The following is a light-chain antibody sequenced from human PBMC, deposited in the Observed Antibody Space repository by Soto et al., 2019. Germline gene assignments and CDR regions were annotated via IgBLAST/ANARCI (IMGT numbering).Light chain of an antibody. CDR3: QQYGNSPVT. CDR1: QSVSSSY. Sequence: EIVLAQSPGTLSLSPGERATLSCRASQSVSSSYLAWYQQKPGQAPRLLIYGASSRATSIPDRFSGSGSGTDFTLTISRLEPEDFAVYYCQQYGNSPVTFGQGPKVEIK. CDR2: GAS. J-gene: IGKJ1*01. V-gene: IGKV3-20*01.